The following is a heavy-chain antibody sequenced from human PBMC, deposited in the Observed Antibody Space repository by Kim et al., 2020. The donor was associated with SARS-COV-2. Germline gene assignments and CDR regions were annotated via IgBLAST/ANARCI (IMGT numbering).Heavy chain of an antibody. CDR3: ARMLEGVTMVRGVTYWFDP. J-gene: IGHJ5*02. V-gene: IGHV1-69*13. Sequence: SVKVSCKASGGTFSSYAISWVRQAPGQGLEWMGGIIPIFGTANYAQKFQGRVTITADESTSTAYMELSSLRSEDTAVYYCARMLEGVTMVRGVTYWFDPWGQGTLVTVSS. CDR1: GGTFSSYA. CDR2: IIPIFGTA. D-gene: IGHD3-10*01.